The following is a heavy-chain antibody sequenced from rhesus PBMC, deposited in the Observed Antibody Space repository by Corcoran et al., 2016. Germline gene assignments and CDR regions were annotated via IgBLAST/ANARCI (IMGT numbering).Heavy chain of an antibody. D-gene: IGHD6-13*01. CDR2: IYGGSGST. Sequence: QVQLQESGPGLVKPSETLSLTCAVSGYSISSGYGWGWIRQPPGKGLEWIGQIYGGSGSTYYNPPLQGRVTVSKDPAKNQFSLKRSPVTAADTAVYYCARVRGGAGHFDYWGQGVLVTVSS. CDR1: GYSISSGYG. CDR3: ARVRGGAGHFDY. V-gene: IGHV4-127*01. J-gene: IGHJ4*01.